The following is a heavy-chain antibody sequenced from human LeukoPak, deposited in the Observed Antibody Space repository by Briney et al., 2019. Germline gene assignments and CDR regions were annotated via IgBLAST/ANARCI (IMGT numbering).Heavy chain of an antibody. CDR1: GYTFTGYY. Sequence: GASVKVSCKASGYTFTGYYMHWVRQAPGQGLEWMGWINPNSGGTNYAQKFQGRVTMTRDTSISTAYMELSRLRSDDTAVYYCAREVEFCSSTSCSNWFDPWGQGTLVTVSS. CDR2: INPNSGGT. J-gene: IGHJ5*02. D-gene: IGHD2-2*01. V-gene: IGHV1-2*02. CDR3: AREVEFCSSTSCSNWFDP.